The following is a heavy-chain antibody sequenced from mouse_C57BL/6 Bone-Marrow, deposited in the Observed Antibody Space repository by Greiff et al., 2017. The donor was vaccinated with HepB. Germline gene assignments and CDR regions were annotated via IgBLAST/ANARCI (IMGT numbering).Heavy chain of an antibody. CDR1: GYTFTSYW. CDR3: SYYSNPYYYAMDY. J-gene: IGHJ4*01. Sequence: QVQLQQPGAELVKPGASVKLSCKASGYTFTSYWMHWVKQRPGQGLEWIGMIHPNSGSTNYNEKFKSKATLSVDKASSTAYMQLSSLTSEDSAVYYCSYYSNPYYYAMDYWGQGTSVTVSS. V-gene: IGHV1-64*01. CDR2: IHPNSGST. D-gene: IGHD2-5*01.